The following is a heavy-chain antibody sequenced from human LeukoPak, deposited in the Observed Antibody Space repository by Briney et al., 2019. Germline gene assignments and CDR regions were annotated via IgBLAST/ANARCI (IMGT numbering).Heavy chain of an antibody. J-gene: IGHJ2*01. CDR1: GYTFTSYY. CDR2: INPSGGST. D-gene: IGHD4-23*01. Sequence: GGSLRLSCAASGYTFTSYYMHWVRQAPGQGLEWMGIINPSGGSTSYAQKFQGRVTMTRDTSTSTVYMELSSLRSEDTAVYYCARDGGGPGYFDLWGRGTLVTVSS. V-gene: IGHV1-46*01. CDR3: ARDGGGPGYFDL.